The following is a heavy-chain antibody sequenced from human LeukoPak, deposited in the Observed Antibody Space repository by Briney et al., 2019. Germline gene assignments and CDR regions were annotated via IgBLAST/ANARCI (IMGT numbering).Heavy chain of an antibody. CDR2: IYSDGTS. CDR3: ASGAKWELTHYYYYGMDV. V-gene: IGHV3-66*01. J-gene: IGHJ6*02. CDR1: GFTVSSNY. Sequence: GGSLRLSCAASGFTVSSNYMTWVRQAAGKGLEWVAVIYSDGTSHHADSVKGRFTISRDNSKNTLYLQMNSLRAEDTAVYYCASGAKWELTHYYYYGMDVWGQGTTVTVSS. D-gene: IGHD1-26*01.